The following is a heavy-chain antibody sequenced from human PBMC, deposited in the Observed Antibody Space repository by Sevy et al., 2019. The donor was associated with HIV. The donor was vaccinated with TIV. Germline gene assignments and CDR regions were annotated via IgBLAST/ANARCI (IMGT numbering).Heavy chain of an antibody. CDR1: GFSLSTSGVG. D-gene: IGHD3-22*01. Sequence: SGPTLVKPTQTLTLTYTFSGFSLSTSGVGVGWIRQPPGKSLEWLALLYWNDDKRYSPSLKGRLTITKDTSKNQVVLTMTNMDPVDTATYYCAHSDARTMIVNDYFDFWGQGTLVTVSS. J-gene: IGHJ4*02. V-gene: IGHV2-5*01. CDR3: AHSDARTMIVNDYFDF. CDR2: LYWNDDK.